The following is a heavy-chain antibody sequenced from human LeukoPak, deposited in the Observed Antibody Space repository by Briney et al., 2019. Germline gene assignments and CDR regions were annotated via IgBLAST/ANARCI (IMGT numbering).Heavy chain of an antibody. CDR3: ARRDSSGYYNY. J-gene: IGHJ4*02. V-gene: IGHV4-59*08. CDR1: GGSISSYY. D-gene: IGHD3-22*01. CDR2: IYYSGST. Sequence: SETLSLTCTVSGGSISSYYWSWIRQPPGKGLEWIGYIYYSGSTNYNPSLKSRVTISVDTSKNQFSLKLSSVTAADTALYYCARRDSSGYYNYWGQGTLVTVSS.